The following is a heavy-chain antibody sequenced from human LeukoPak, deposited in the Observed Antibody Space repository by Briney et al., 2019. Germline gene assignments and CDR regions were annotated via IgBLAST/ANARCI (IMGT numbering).Heavy chain of an antibody. CDR1: GDSISSTSYY. D-gene: IGHD2-2*03. Sequence: SGTLSLTCNVSGDSISSTSYYWAWLRQPPGKGLEWIGNIYHSGSTYYNPSLGSRVTISIDTSRRQFSLRLNSVTAADAAHYFCARAPGYCRATSCYFRFDPWGPGTLVTVSS. CDR3: ARAPGYCRATSCYFRFDP. CDR2: IYHSGST. J-gene: IGHJ5*02. V-gene: IGHV4-39*07.